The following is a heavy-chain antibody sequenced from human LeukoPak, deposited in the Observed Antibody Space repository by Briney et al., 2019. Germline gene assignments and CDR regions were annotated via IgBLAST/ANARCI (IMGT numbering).Heavy chain of an antibody. CDR2: ISSSSSYI. J-gene: IGHJ4*02. V-gene: IGHV3-21*01. D-gene: IGHD2-2*01. Sequence: PGGSLRLSCAASGFTFSSYSMNWVRQAPGKGLEWVSSISSSSSYIYYADSVKGRFTISRDNAKNSLYLQMNSLRAEDTAVYYCARILSCSSTTCFGGYFDSWGQGTPVTVSS. CDR3: ARILSCSSTTCFGGYFDS. CDR1: GFTFSSYS.